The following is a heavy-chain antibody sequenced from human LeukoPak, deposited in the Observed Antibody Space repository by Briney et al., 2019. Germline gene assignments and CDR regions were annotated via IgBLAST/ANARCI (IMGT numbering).Heavy chain of an antibody. Sequence: ASVKVSCKASGYTFTSYDINWVRQATGQGLEWMEWMNPNSGNTGYAQKFQGRVTITRNTSISTAYMELSSLRSEDTAVYYCARGRHSNYASTWAFDPWGQGTLVTVSS. CDR3: ARGRHSNYASTWAFDP. V-gene: IGHV1-8*03. CDR2: MNPNSGNT. J-gene: IGHJ5*02. D-gene: IGHD4-11*01. CDR1: GYTFTSYD.